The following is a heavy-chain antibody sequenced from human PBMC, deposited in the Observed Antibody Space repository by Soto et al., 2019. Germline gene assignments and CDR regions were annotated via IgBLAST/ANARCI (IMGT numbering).Heavy chain of an antibody. D-gene: IGHD3-22*01. V-gene: IGHV3-9*01. J-gene: IGHJ4*02. Sequence: EVQLVESGGGLVQPGRSLRLSCAASGFTFDDYAMHWVRQAPGKGLEWVSGISWNSGSIGYADSVKGRFTISRDNAKNSLYLQMSSLRAEDTALYYCAKDLHLYYDSSGYQDYWGQGTLVTVSS. CDR3: AKDLHLYYDSSGYQDY. CDR2: ISWNSGSI. CDR1: GFTFDDYA.